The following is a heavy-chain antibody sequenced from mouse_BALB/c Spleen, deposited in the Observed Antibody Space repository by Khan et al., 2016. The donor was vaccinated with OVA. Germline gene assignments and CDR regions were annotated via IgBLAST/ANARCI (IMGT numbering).Heavy chain of an antibody. CDR3: ARGDGYYEDAMDY. Sequence: QVQLQQSGPGLLAPSQSLSITCPVSGFSLPSYGVHWVRQPPGKGLEWLGVIWAGGSTNYNSALMSRLSISRDKSKSQVFLKMNSLQTGDTATYYCARGDGYYEDAMDYWGQGTSVTVSS. V-gene: IGHV2-9*02. J-gene: IGHJ4*01. CDR1: GFSLPSYG. D-gene: IGHD2-3*01. CDR2: IWAGGST.